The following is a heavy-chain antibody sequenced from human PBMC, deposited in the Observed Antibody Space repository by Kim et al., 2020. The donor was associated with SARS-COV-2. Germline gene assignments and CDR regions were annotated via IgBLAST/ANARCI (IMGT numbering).Heavy chain of an antibody. Sequence: YAQKLQVRVPMTTDTSTSTAYMERRSRRSDDTAVYYCARDRYGAADHFDYWGQGTLVTVSS. V-gene: IGHV1-18*01. D-gene: IGHD3-16*02. J-gene: IGHJ4*02. CDR3: ARDRYGAADHFDY.